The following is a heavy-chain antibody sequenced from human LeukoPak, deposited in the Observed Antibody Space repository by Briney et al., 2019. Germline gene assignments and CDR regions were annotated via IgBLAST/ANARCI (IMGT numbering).Heavy chain of an antibody. J-gene: IGHJ5*02. CDR1: ALTFSGSA. Sequence: PGGSLRLSCAASALTFSGSAVQWVRQSSGKGLEWVGHIDKKDNLYATAYAESVKGRFTISRDDSKDTAFLHMNSLKTEDTALYYCTKDRGTYNWFDPWGQGTLVTVSS. CDR2: IDKKDNLYAT. CDR3: TKDRGTYNWFDP. V-gene: IGHV3-73*01. D-gene: IGHD1-14*01.